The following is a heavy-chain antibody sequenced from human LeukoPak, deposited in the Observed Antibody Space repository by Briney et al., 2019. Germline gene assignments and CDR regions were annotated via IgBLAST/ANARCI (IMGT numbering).Heavy chain of an antibody. CDR2: TYYRSKWYN. D-gene: IGHD6-19*01. J-gene: IGHJ4*02. CDR3: ARGDSSGWPYFDY. V-gene: IGHV6-1*01. CDR1: GDSVSINSAA. Sequence: SQTLSLTFAISGDSVSINSAAWNWIRQSPPRGLEWLGRTYYRSKWYNDYAVSVKSRITINPDTSKNQFSLQLNSVSPEDTAVYYCARGDSSGWPYFDYWGQGTLVTVSS.